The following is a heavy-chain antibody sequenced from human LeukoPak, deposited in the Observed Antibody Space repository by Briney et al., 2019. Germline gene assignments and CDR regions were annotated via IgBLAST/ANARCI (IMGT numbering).Heavy chain of an antibody. CDR1: GGSFSGYY. D-gene: IGHD1-14*01. J-gene: IGHJ4*02. V-gene: IGHV4-34*01. Sequence: SETLSLTCAVYGGSFSGYYWSWIRQPPGKGLEWMSEINHSGSTNHNPPPKSRVTIPVDTSKNQIPLMLSSVTGADTTVVYISGGTEPAPFDYWGQGTLVTVSS. CDR3: SGGTEPAPFDY. CDR2: INHSGST.